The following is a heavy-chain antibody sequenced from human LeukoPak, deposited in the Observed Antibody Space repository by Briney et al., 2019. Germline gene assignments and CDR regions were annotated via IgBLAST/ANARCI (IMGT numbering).Heavy chain of an antibody. CDR3: AKDQGIAVAGADGAIDK. V-gene: IGHV3-30*18. D-gene: IGHD6-19*01. Sequence: GRSLRLSCAASGFTFSNYGMHWVRQAPGKGLEWVAVISLDGFDQYYGDSVKGRFTISRDNSKNTLFLQMNSLRAEDTAVYYCAKDQGIAVAGADGAIDKWGQGTMVTVSS. CDR1: GFTFSNYG. J-gene: IGHJ3*02. CDR2: ISLDGFDQ.